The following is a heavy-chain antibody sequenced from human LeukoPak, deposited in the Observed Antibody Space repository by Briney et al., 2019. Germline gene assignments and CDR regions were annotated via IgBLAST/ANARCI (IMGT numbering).Heavy chain of an antibody. CDR1: GFTFGSYE. J-gene: IGHJ4*02. D-gene: IGHD1-26*01. V-gene: IGHV3-48*03. CDR3: ARAELGGEFDY. CDR2: ISSSGSTI. Sequence: PGGSLRLSCAASGFTFGSYEMNWVRQAPGKGLEWVSYISSSGSTIYYADSVKGRFTISRDNAKNSLYLQMNSLRAEDTAVYYCARAELGGEFDYWGQGTLVTVSS.